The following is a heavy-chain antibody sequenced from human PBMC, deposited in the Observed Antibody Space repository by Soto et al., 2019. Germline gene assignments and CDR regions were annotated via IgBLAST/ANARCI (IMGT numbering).Heavy chain of an antibody. J-gene: IGHJ4*02. CDR3: ATRPPDGNFFGVFDF. CDR1: GGPLRRFY. Sequence: SETPSLPLSFSGGPLRRFYWGWIPQSPGKGPEWIGFVHHSGTTNYNPSLESRVTMSLDTSKSQFSLKLNAVTAADTAVYYCATRPPDGNFFGVFDFWSQGTLVTVSS. CDR2: VHHSGTT. D-gene: IGHD1-7*01. V-gene: IGHV4-59*01.